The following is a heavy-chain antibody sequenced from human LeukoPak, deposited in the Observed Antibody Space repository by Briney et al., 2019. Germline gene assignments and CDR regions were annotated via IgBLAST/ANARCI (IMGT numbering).Heavy chain of an antibody. V-gene: IGHV3-21*01. CDR2: ISDTSNDI. Sequence: GGCLRLSCAASGFTFSNYNMNWVRQAPGKGLEWVSFISDTSNDIHYADSVTGRFTMSRDNAKNSLHLQMNSLRVEDTAVYYCARFPAEWLLKRYYYYYMDVWGKGTTVTVSS. CDR3: ARFPAEWLLKRYYYYYMDV. J-gene: IGHJ6*03. D-gene: IGHD3-3*01. CDR1: GFTFSNYN.